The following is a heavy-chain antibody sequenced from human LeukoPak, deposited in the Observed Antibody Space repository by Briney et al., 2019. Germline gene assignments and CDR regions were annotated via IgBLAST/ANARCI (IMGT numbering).Heavy chain of an antibody. J-gene: IGHJ6*02. V-gene: IGHV4-31*03. CDR2: IYYSGST. CDR1: GGSISSGGYY. D-gene: IGHD3-3*01. CDR3: ARDTPYDFWSGYYLDPYYYGMDV. Sequence: SETLSLTCTVSGGSISSGGYYWSWIRQHPGKGLEWIGYIYYSGSTYYNPSLKSRVTISVDTSKNQFSLKLSSVTAADTAVYYCARDTPYDFWSGYYLDPYYYGMDVWGQGTTVTVSS.